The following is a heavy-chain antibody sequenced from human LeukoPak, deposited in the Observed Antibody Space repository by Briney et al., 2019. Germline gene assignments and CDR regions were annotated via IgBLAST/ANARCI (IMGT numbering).Heavy chain of an antibody. D-gene: IGHD6-19*01. V-gene: IGHV1-24*01. Sequence: ASVKVSCKVSGYTLTELSMHWVRQAPGKGLEWMGGFDPEVGETIYAQKFQGRVTMTEDTSTDTAYMGLSSLRSEDTAVYYCATETDGYSSGWLDAFDIWGQGTMVAVSS. J-gene: IGHJ3*02. CDR1: GYTLTELS. CDR2: FDPEVGET. CDR3: ATETDGYSSGWLDAFDI.